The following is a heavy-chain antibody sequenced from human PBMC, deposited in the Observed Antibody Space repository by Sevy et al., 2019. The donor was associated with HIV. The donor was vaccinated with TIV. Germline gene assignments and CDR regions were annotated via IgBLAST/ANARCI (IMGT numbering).Heavy chain of an antibody. J-gene: IGHJ6*02. CDR3: AKTINSGGGVVPAANYYYYGLDV. Sequence: GGSLRLSCAASGFTFSGYAMNWVRQAPGKGLEWVSAINGKGRSTHYADSVEGRFTISRDNSKNTLYLEMNSQRAEDTAVYYCAKTINSGGGVVPAANYYYYGLDVWGQGTTVTVSS. D-gene: IGHD2-2*01. CDR1: GFTFSGYA. V-gene: IGHV3-23*01. CDR2: INGKGRST.